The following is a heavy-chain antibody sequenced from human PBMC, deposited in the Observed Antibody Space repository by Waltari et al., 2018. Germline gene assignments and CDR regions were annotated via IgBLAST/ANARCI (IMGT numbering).Heavy chain of an antibody. CDR2: SIPFRTMT. D-gene: IGHD3-10*01. J-gene: IGHJ4*02. CDR1: GGIFSSHA. Sequence: QVQLVQSGAEVKKPGSSVKVSCKASGGIFSSHAISWVRQAPGQGLEWMGGSIPFRTMTNYAQNFQGRVTITADKSTSTAYMELSGLKYEDTAVYYCALEYYGGNPPLYFFDHWGQGTLVIVSS. CDR3: ALEYYGGNPPLYFFDH. V-gene: IGHV1-69*10.